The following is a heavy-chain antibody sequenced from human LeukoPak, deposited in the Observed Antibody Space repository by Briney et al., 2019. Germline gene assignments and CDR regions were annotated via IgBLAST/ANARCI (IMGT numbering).Heavy chain of an antibody. Sequence: GGSLRLSCIASGFTFSSYWMTWARQAPGKGLEWVANIKYDGSEEYYVDSVKGRFTISRDNAKNSLYLQMNGLRAEDTAVYYCASLPSGRHLSIRHWGQGTLVSVSS. CDR1: GFTFSSYW. J-gene: IGHJ1*01. D-gene: IGHD1-26*01. CDR2: IKYDGSEE. V-gene: IGHV3-7*01. CDR3: ASLPSGRHLSIRH.